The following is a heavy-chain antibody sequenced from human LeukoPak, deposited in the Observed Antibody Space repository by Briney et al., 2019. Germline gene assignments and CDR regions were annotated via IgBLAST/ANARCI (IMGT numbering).Heavy chain of an antibody. J-gene: IGHJ4*02. CDR3: AKDCCSGSYSFFDY. Sequence: GGSLRLSCAASGFTVSSYAMHWVRQAQGKGVEGVAVISYDGSNKYYADWVKGRFTISRDNSKNTLYLQMNSLRAEDTAVYYCAKDCCSGSYSFFDYWGQGTLVTVSS. D-gene: IGHD1-26*01. CDR1: GFTVSSYA. V-gene: IGHV3-30*04. CDR2: ISYDGSNK.